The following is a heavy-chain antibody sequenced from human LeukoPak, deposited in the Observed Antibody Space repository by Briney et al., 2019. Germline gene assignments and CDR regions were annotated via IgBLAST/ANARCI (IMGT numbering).Heavy chain of an antibody. Sequence: GGSLRLSCAASGFTFSSYAMSWVRQAPGKGLEWVSAISGSGGSTYYADSVKGRFTISRDNSKNTLYLQMNSLRAEDTAVYYCAEDPIVLMVYARGRNWFDPWGQGTLVTVSS. CDR3: AEDPIVLMVYARGRNWFDP. CDR2: ISGSGGST. J-gene: IGHJ5*02. CDR1: GFTFSSYA. V-gene: IGHV3-23*01. D-gene: IGHD2-8*01.